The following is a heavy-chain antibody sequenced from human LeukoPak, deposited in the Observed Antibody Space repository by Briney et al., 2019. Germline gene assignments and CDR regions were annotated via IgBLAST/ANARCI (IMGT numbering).Heavy chain of an antibody. CDR3: ARALYYYDSSGYKIDY. D-gene: IGHD3-22*01. CDR2: MNPNSGNT. V-gene: IGHV1-8*01. Sequence: ASVKVSCRASGYTFTSYDINWVRQATGQGLEWMGWMNPNSGNTGYAQKFQGRVTMTRNTSISTAYMELSSLRSEDTAVYYCARALYYYDSSGYKIDYWGQGTLVTVSS. CDR1: GYTFTSYD. J-gene: IGHJ4*02.